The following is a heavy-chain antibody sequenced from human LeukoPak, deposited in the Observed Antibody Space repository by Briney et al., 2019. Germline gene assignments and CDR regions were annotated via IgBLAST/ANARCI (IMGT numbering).Heavy chain of an antibody. Sequence: PSETLSLTCAVYGGSFSGYYWSWIRQPPGKGLEWIGEINHSGSTNYNPSLKSRVTISVDTSKNQFSLKLSSVTAADTAVYYCVRDVDYGDYVFDYWGQGTLVTVSS. D-gene: IGHD4-17*01. V-gene: IGHV4-34*01. CDR1: GGSFSGYY. CDR2: INHSGST. J-gene: IGHJ4*02. CDR3: VRDVDYGDYVFDY.